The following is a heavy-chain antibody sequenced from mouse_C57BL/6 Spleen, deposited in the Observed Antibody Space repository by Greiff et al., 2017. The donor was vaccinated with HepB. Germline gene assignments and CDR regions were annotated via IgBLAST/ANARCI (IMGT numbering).Heavy chain of an antibody. J-gene: IGHJ1*03. CDR3: TRGITTLSSDV. D-gene: IGHD1-1*01. CDR2: IDPETGGT. Sequence: QVQLKQSGAELVRPGASVTLSCKASGYTFTDYEMHWVKQTPVHGLEWIGAIDPETGGTAYNQKFKGKAILTADKSSSTAYMELRSLTSEDSAVYYCTRGITTLSSDVWGTGTTVTVSS. CDR1: GYTFTDYE. V-gene: IGHV1-15*01.